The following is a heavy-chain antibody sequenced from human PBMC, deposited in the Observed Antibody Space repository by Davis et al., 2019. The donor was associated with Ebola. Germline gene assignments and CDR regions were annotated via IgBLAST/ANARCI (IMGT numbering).Heavy chain of an antibody. CDR1: GFTFSSYG. D-gene: IGHD3-3*01. Sequence: GESLKISCAASGFTFSSYGMHWVRQAPGKGLEWVAVIWYDGSNKYYADSVKGRFTISRDNSKNTLYLQMGSLRAEDMAVYYCARDGKVAYYDFWSGSPSYYYYGMDVWGQGTTVTVSS. CDR2: IWYDGSNK. V-gene: IGHV3-33*01. J-gene: IGHJ6*02. CDR3: ARDGKVAYYDFWSGSPSYYYYGMDV.